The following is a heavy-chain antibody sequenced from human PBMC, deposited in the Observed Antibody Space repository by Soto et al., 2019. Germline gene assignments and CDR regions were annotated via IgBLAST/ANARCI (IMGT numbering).Heavy chain of an antibody. CDR2: ISGSGGST. CDR1: GFTFSSYA. J-gene: IGHJ6*02. CDR3: AIDIVVVPAAPMLDV. V-gene: IGHV3-23*01. D-gene: IGHD2-2*01. Sequence: GGSLRLSCAASGFTFSSYAMSWVRQAPGKGLEWVSAISGSGGSTYYADSVKGRFTISRDNSKNSLYLQMNSLRAEDTAVYYCAIDIVVVPAAPMLDVWGQGTTVTVSS.